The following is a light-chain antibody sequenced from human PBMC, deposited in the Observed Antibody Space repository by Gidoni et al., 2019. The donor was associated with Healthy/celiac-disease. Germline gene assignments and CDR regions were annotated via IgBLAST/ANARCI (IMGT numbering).Light chain of an antibody. V-gene: IGKV3-11*01. Sequence: EMVLTQSPATLSLSPGERATLSCRASQSVSSYLAWYQQKPGKAPRLLIYDASNRATGIPARFSGSGSGTDFTLTISSLEPEDFAVYYCQQRSNWPLTFGGXTKVEIK. CDR3: QQRSNWPLT. J-gene: IGKJ4*01. CDR2: DAS. CDR1: QSVSSY.